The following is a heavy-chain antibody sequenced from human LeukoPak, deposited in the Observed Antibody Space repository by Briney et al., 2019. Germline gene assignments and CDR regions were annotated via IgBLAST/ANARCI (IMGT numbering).Heavy chain of an antibody. CDR2: IYTSGST. J-gene: IGHJ5*02. V-gene: IGHV4-4*07. CDR1: GGSISSYY. Sequence: SETLSLTRTVSGGSISSYYWSWIRQPAGKGLEWIGRIYTSGSTNYNPSLKSRVTMSVDTSKNQFSLKLSSVTAADTAVCYCARDFGIVWTRWFDPWGQGTLVTVSS. CDR3: ARDFGIVWTRWFDP. D-gene: IGHD3/OR15-3a*01.